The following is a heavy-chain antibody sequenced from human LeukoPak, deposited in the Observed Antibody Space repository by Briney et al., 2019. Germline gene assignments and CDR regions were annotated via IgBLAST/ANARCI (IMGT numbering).Heavy chain of an antibody. V-gene: IGHV3-30*18. CDR3: AKDLGRYFDPTPLDY. CDR2: ISYDGSNK. D-gene: IGHD3-9*01. J-gene: IGHJ4*02. CDR1: GFTFSSYA. Sequence: GGSLRLSCAASGFTFSSYAMSWVRQAPGKGLEWVAVISYDGSNKYYADSVKGRFTISRDNSKNTLYLQMNSLRAEDTAVYYCAKDLGRYFDPTPLDYWGQGTLVTVSS.